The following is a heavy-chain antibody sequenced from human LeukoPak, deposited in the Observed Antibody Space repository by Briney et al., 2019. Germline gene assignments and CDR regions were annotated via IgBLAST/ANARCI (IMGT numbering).Heavy chain of an antibody. D-gene: IGHD4-11*01. CDR1: GFTFDDYG. CDR2: INWNGDNT. V-gene: IGHV3-20*04. Sequence: PGGALRLSCAASGFTFDDYGMSWVRQAPGKGLEWVSNINWNGDNTDYADSVKGRFTISIDNAKTSLYLQMNSLRAEDTALYYCARDLGDYPLDYWGQGTLVTVSS. CDR3: ARDLGDYPLDY. J-gene: IGHJ4*02.